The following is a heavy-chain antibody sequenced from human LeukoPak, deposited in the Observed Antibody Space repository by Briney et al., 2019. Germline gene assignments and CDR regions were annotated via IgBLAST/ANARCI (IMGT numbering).Heavy chain of an antibody. Sequence: GGSLRLSCAASGFTFSSYWMHWVRQAPGKGLVWVSRINSDGSSTSYADSVKGRFTISRDNAKNTLYLQMNSLRAEDTAVYYCARDRAPYYYGSGSYYPDYYYYGMDVWGQGTTVTVSS. J-gene: IGHJ6*02. CDR2: INSDGSST. CDR3: ARDRAPYYYGSGSYYPDYYYYGMDV. D-gene: IGHD3-10*01. CDR1: GFTFSSYW. V-gene: IGHV3-74*01.